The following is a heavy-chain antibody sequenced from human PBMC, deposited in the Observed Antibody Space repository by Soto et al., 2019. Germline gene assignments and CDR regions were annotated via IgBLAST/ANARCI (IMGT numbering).Heavy chain of an antibody. D-gene: IGHD5-18*01. Sequence: GGSLRLSCAASGFTFSEYYMSWSRQAPGKGLEWVSYISSSGSTIYYADSVKGRFTISRDNAKNSLYLQMNSLRAEDTAVYYCARDPIGYSYGYGYYYYYGMDVWGQGTTVTVSS. CDR3: ARDPIGYSYGYGYYYYYGMDV. V-gene: IGHV3-11*01. J-gene: IGHJ6*02. CDR2: ISSSGSTI. CDR1: GFTFSEYY.